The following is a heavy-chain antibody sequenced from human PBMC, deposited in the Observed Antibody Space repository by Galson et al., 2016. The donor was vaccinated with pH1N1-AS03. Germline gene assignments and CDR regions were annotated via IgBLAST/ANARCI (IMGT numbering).Heavy chain of an antibody. CDR2: IRSKVNSGTA. J-gene: IGHJ6*03. CDR3: SRLSGYYYYMDV. Sequence: SLRLSCASSGFTFGDYGMSWVRQAPGKGLEWVGFIRSKVNSGTAEYTASLKGRLTTSRDDCKSIAYLELNSLETEDTAVYYCSRLSGYYYYMDVWGKGTTVTVSS. D-gene: IGHD1-14*01. CDR1: GFTFGDYG. V-gene: IGHV3-49*04.